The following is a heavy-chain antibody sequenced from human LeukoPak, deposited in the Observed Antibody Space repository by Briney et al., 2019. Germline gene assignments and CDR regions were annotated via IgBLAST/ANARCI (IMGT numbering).Heavy chain of an antibody. CDR1: GFTFSSYA. J-gene: IGHJ4*02. CDR2: ISYDGSNK. D-gene: IGHD2-15*01. CDR3: AREPTVILYYFDY. V-gene: IGHV3-30*04. Sequence: PGRSLRLSCAASGFTFSSYAMHWVRQAPGKGLEWVAVISYDGSNKYYADSVKGRFTISRDNSKNTLYLQMNSLRAEDTAVYYCAREPTVILYYFDYWGQGTLVTVSS.